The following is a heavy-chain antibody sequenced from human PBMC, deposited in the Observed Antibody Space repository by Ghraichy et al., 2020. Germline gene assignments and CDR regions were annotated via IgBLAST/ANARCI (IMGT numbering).Heavy chain of an antibody. CDR2: ISYDGSNK. CDR3: ASPSQEGELDRTDY. V-gene: IGHV3-30-3*01. Sequence: GGSLRLSCAASGFTFSSYAMHWVRQAPGKGLEWVAVISYDGSNKYYADSVKGRFTISRDNSKNTLYLQMNSLRAEDTAVYYCASPSQEGELDRTDYWGQGTLVTVSS. CDR1: GFTFSSYA. D-gene: IGHD1-26*01. J-gene: IGHJ4*02.